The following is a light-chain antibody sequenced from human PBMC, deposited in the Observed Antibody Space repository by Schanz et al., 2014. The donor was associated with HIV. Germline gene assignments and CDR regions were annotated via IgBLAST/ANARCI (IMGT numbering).Light chain of an antibody. Sequence: NFMLTQPHSVSESPGKTVTISCTRSSGSLAANYVPWYQQRPGGGPSTVIYEDHQRPSGVSDRFSGSIDSSSNSASLTISGLRTEDEAHYFCQSYDVNKRWVFGGGTKLTVL. CDR2: EDH. CDR1: SGSLAANY. CDR3: QSYDVNKRWV. J-gene: IGLJ3*02. V-gene: IGLV6-57*04.